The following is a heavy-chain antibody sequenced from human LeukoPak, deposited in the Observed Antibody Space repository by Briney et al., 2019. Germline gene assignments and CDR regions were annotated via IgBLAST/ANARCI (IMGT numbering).Heavy chain of an antibody. D-gene: IGHD6-13*01. J-gene: IGHJ4*02. CDR1: GYTFTSYY. CDR3: ASSGAAAGQRDY. CDR2: INPSGGST. V-gene: IGHV1-46*01. Sequence: ASVEVSCKASGYTFTSYYMHWVRQAPGQGLEWMGIINPSGGSTSYAQKFQGRVTMTRDTSTSTVYMELSSLRSEDTAVYYCASSGAAAGQRDYWGQGTLVTVSS.